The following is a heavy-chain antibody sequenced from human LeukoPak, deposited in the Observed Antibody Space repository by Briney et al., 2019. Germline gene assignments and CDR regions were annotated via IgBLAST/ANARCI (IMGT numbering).Heavy chain of an antibody. CDR3: ARGAWGGYYYIANFQH. CDR1: GGSFSGYY. V-gene: IGHV4-34*01. CDR2: INHSGST. Sequence: SETLSLTCAVYGGSFSGYYWSWIRQPPGKGLEWIGEINHSGSTNYNPSLKSRVTTSVDTSKNQFSLKLSSVTAADTAVYYCARGAWGGYYYIANFQHWGQGTLVTVSS. J-gene: IGHJ1*01. D-gene: IGHD3-22*01.